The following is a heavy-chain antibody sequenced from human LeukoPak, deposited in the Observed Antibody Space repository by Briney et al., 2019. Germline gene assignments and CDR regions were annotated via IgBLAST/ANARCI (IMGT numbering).Heavy chain of an antibody. CDR1: GIIFSDFG. CDR3: AKATCSGASCFSNSRDAFDI. CDR2: IWYDGSNK. D-gene: IGHD2-15*01. V-gene: IGHV3-33*06. J-gene: IGHJ3*02. Sequence: GGSLRLSCAASGIIFSDFGMHWVRQAPGKGLEWMAIIWYDGSNKYYADSVKGRFTISRDNSRNTMYLQMNSLRVEDTAVYYCAKATCSGASCFSNSRDAFDIWGQGTMVTVSS.